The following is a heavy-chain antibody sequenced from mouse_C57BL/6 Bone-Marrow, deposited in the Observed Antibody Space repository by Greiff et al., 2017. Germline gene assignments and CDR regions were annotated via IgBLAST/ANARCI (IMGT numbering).Heavy chain of an antibody. D-gene: IGHD1-1*01. CDR1: GFTFSSYG. Sequence: EVKVVESGGDLVKPGGSLKLSCAASGFTFSSYGMSWVRQTPDQRLEWVATISSGSSYTYYPDSVKGRFTISRDNAKNTLYLQRSSLKSEDTAMYYCAKLLYYYGSSYFDYWGQGTTLTVSS. V-gene: IGHV5-6*01. J-gene: IGHJ2*01. CDR2: ISSGSSYT. CDR3: AKLLYYYGSSYFDY.